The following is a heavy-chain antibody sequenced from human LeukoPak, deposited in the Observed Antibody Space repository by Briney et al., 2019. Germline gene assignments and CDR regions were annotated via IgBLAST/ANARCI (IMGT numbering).Heavy chain of an antibody. CDR2: IYYSGST. Sequence: SETLSLTRTVSGGSISSYYWSWIRQPPGKGLEWIGYIYYSGSTNYNPSLKSRVTISVDTSKNQFSLKLSSVTAADTAVYYCARERNMYYYDSSGWFDPWGQGTLVTVSS. J-gene: IGHJ5*02. V-gene: IGHV4-59*01. CDR1: GGSISSYY. D-gene: IGHD3-22*01. CDR3: ARERNMYYYDSSGWFDP.